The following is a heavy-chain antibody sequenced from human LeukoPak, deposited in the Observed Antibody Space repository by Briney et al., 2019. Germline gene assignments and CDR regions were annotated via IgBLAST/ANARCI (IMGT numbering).Heavy chain of an antibody. Sequence: SETLSLTCTVPGGSISSSSYYWGWIRQPPGKGLEWIGSIYYSGSTYYNPSLKSRVTISVDTSKNQFSLKLSPVTAADTAVYYCARGTRYYSEYWGQGTLVTVSS. CDR1: GGSISSSSYY. J-gene: IGHJ4*02. D-gene: IGHD3-10*01. CDR3: ARGTRYYSEY. V-gene: IGHV4-39*01. CDR2: IYYSGST.